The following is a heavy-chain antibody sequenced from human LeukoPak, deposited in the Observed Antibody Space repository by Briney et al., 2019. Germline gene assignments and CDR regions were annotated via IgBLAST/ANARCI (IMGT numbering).Heavy chain of an antibody. J-gene: IGHJ5*02. CDR1: GGSISSYY. CDR2: IYTSGST. Sequence: PSETLSLTCTVSGGSISSYYWSWIRQPAGKGLEWIGRIYTSGSTNYNPSLKSRVTMSVDTSKNQFSLKLSSVTAADTAVYYCARGPRYCSSTSCYPGNWFDPWGQGTLVTVSS. D-gene: IGHD2-2*01. V-gene: IGHV4-4*07. CDR3: ARGPRYCSSTSCYPGNWFDP.